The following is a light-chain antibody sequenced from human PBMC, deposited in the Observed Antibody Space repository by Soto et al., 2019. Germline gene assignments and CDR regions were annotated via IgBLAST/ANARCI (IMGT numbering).Light chain of an antibody. CDR2: EVS. J-gene: IGLJ1*01. Sequence: SALTQPASVSGSPGQSITISCTGTSSDVGGYNYVSWYQQHPGKAPKLMIYEVSNRPSGVSNRFSGSKSGNTASLTISGLQAEDEADYYCSSYTSSTLDVFGTGTKLTVL. CDR1: SSDVGGYNY. V-gene: IGLV2-14*01. CDR3: SSYTSSTLDV.